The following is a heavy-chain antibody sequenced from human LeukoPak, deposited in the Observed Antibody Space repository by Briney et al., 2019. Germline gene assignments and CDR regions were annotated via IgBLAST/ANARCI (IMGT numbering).Heavy chain of an antibody. CDR3: ARGGDIVVVPAAMDVDY. CDR1: GYTFTGYS. CDR2: INPNSGGT. V-gene: IGHV1-2*04. J-gene: IGHJ4*02. D-gene: IGHD2-2*01. Sequence: ASVKVSCKASGYTFTGYSMHWVRQAPGQGLEWMGWINPNSGGTNYAQKFQGWVTMTRDTSISTAYMELSRLRSDDTAVYYCARGGDIVVVPAAMDVDYWGQGTLVTVSS.